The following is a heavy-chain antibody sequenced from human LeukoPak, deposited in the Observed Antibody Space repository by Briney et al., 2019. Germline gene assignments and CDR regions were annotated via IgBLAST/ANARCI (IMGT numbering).Heavy chain of an antibody. V-gene: IGHV4-39*01. CDR1: GGSIGRSSYY. D-gene: IGHD3-10*01. Sequence: SETLSLTCTVSGGSIGRSSYYWGWIRQPPGKGLEWIGSIYYSGSTYYNPSLKSRVTISVDTSKNQFSLKLSSVTAADTAVYYCARRHSAYGSGSYSGFDYWGQGTLVTVSS. J-gene: IGHJ4*02. CDR2: IYYSGST. CDR3: ARRHSAYGSGSYSGFDY.